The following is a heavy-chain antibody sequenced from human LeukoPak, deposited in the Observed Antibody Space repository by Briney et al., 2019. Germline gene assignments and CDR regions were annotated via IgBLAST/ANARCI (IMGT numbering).Heavy chain of an antibody. CDR1: GFTFSSYG. J-gene: IGHJ3*02. V-gene: IGHV3-30*02. CDR3: AKGPGRYWTDAFDI. D-gene: IGHD1-26*01. CDR2: IRYDGSNK. Sequence: GGSLRLSCAASGFTFSSYGMHWVRQAPGKGLEWVAFIRYDGSNKYYADSVKGRFTISRDNSKNTLYLQMNSLRAEDTAVYYCAKGPGRYWTDAFDIWGQGTMVTVSS.